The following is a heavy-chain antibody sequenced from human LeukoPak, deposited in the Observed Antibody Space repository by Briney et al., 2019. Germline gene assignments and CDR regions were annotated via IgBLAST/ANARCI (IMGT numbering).Heavy chain of an antibody. V-gene: IGHV3-23*01. CDR1: GFTFSSYA. CDR3: AGGTIVATISGAIDI. D-gene: IGHD5-12*01. Sequence: GGSLRLSCAASGFTFSSYAMSWVRQAPGKGLEWVSAISGSGGSTYYADSVKGRFTISRDNSKNTLYLQMNSLRAEDTALYYCAGGTIVATISGAIDIWGQGTMVTVSS. CDR2: ISGSGGST. J-gene: IGHJ3*02.